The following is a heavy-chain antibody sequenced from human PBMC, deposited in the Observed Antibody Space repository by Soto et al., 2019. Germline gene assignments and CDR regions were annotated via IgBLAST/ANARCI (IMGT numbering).Heavy chain of an antibody. CDR1: GYSFTSYW. CDR3: ARPREAGKYYYGVDV. CDR2: IDPRDSYT. V-gene: IGHV5-10-1*04. Sequence: GESLKISCKGSGYSFTSYWISWVRQMPGKGLEWMGRIDPRDSYTNYSPSFQGQVTISADKSISTAYLQWSSLKASDTAMYYCARPREAGKYYYGVDVWGQGTTVTVSS. J-gene: IGHJ6*02. D-gene: IGHD6-19*01.